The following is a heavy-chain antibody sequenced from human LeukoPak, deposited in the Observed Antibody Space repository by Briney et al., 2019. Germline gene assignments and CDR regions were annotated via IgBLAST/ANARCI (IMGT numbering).Heavy chain of an antibody. CDR2: ISYDGSNK. CDR1: GFTFSHYG. CDR3: ARGYNLPRITMIVVVISGGFDY. Sequence: GGSLRLSCAASGFTFSHYGMSWVRQAPGKGLEWVAVISYDGSNKYYADSVKGRFTISRDNSKNTLYLQMNSLRAEDTAVYYCARGYNLPRITMIVVVISGGFDYWGQGTLVTVSS. D-gene: IGHD3-22*01. J-gene: IGHJ4*02. V-gene: IGHV3-30*03.